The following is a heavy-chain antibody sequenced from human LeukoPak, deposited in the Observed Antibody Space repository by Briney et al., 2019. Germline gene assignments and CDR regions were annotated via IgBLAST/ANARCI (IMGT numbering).Heavy chain of an antibody. D-gene: IGHD1-1*01. CDR2: ISGSGGST. V-gene: IGHV3-23*01. J-gene: IGHJ4*02. CDR3: AKDGSDWNDYPFDY. CDR1: GFTFSSHA. Sequence: GGSLRLSCAASGFTFSSHAMSWVRQAPGKGLEWVSAISGSGGSTYYADSVKGRFTISRDNSKNTLYLQMNSLRAEDTAVYYCAKDGSDWNDYPFDYWGQGTLVTVSS.